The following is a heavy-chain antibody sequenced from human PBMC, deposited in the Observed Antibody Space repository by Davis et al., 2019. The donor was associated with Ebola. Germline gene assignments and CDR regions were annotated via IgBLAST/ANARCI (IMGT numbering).Heavy chain of an antibody. CDR2: IRSKANSYAT. CDR3: ARDLGVPGAMRNDAFDI. D-gene: IGHD2-2*01. V-gene: IGHV3-73*01. Sequence: PGGSLRLSCAASGFTFSGSAMHWVRQASGKGLEWVGRIRSKANSYATAYAASVKGRFTISRDDSKNTAYLQMNSLRAEDTAVYYCARDLGVPGAMRNDAFDIWGQGTMVTVSS. CDR1: GFTFSGSA. J-gene: IGHJ3*02.